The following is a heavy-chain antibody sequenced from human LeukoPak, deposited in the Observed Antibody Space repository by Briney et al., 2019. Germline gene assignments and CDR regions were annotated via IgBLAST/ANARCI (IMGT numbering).Heavy chain of an antibody. D-gene: IGHD3-10*01. CDR1: GGSISSGDYY. CDR2: IYYSGST. J-gene: IGHJ5*02. V-gene: IGHV4-30-4*01. CDR3: ARAIPLWFGELFGWFDP. Sequence: PSETLSLTRTVSGGSISSGDYYWSWIRQPPGKGLEWIGYIYYSGSTYYNPSLKSRVTISADTSKNQFSLKLSSVTAADTAVYYCARAIPLWFGELFGWFDPWGQGTLVTVSS.